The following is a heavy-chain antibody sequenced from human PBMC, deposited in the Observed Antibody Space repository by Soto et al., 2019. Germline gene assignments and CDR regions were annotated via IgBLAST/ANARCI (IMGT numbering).Heavy chain of an antibody. CDR1: GGSCRGYY. D-gene: IGHD2-8*02. Sequence: QVQLQQWGAGLLKPSETLSLTCAVYGGSCRGYYWTWVRQPPGTGFEWIGEINHSGSTNYNPSLKTLVSISVDTSENQFSLKLTFVTAEDTAVYSGARDKITGLFDYWGQGTLVTVSS. V-gene: IGHV4-34*01. CDR2: INHSGST. CDR3: ARDKITGLFDY. J-gene: IGHJ4*02.